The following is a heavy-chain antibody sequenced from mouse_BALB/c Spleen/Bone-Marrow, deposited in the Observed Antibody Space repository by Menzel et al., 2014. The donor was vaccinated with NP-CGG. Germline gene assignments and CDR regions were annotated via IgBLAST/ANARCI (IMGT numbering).Heavy chain of an antibody. V-gene: IGHV2-6-4*01. J-gene: IGHJ4*01. CDR3: ARKDGGYYVMDY. CDR1: GFSLSRYN. CDR2: IWGGGGT. D-gene: IGHD2-3*01. Sequence: QVQLKQSGPGLVAPSQNLSITCTVSGFSLSRYNIHWIRQPPGKGLEWLGMIWGGGGTDHNSALKSRLRINKDNSKSQIFLKINSLQIDDTAMYYCARKDGGYYVMDYWGQGTSVTVSS.